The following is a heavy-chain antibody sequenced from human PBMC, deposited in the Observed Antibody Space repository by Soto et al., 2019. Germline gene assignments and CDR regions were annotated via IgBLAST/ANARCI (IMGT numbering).Heavy chain of an antibody. D-gene: IGHD3-3*01. V-gene: IGHV3-30-3*01. CDR3: ARDLKSFWSGPPNYYYGMDV. CDR1: GFTFSSYA. Sequence: PGGSLRLSCAASGFTFSSYAMHWVRQAPGKGVEWVAVISYDGSNKYYADSVKGRFTISRDNSKNTLYLQMNSLRAEDTAVYYCARDLKSFWSGPPNYYYGMDVWGQGTTVTVSS. CDR2: ISYDGSNK. J-gene: IGHJ6*02.